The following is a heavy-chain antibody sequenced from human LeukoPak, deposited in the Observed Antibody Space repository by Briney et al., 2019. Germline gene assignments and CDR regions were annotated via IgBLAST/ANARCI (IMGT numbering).Heavy chain of an antibody. D-gene: IGHD6-13*01. Sequence: SSETLSLTCTVSGGSISSGSYYWNWIRQPAGKGLEWNGRIYTSGSTNYNPSLKSRVTISVDTSKNQFSLKLNSVTAADTAVYYCARVARSMSSSSEDYWGQGTLVTVSS. J-gene: IGHJ4*02. V-gene: IGHV4-61*02. CDR3: ARVARSMSSSSEDY. CDR2: IYTSGST. CDR1: GGSISSGSYY.